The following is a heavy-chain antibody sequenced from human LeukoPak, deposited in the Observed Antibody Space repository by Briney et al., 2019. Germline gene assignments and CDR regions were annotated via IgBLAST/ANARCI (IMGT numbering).Heavy chain of an antibody. Sequence: GGSLRLSCAASGFTVSSNYMSWVRQAPGKGLEWVSVIYSGGSTYYADSVKGRFTISRDNSKNTLYLQMNSLRAEDTAVYYCARDRWHAWFDPWGQGTLVTVSS. V-gene: IGHV3-53*01. D-gene: IGHD3-16*02. CDR2: IYSGGST. CDR1: GFTVSSNY. J-gene: IGHJ5*02. CDR3: ARDRWHAWFDP.